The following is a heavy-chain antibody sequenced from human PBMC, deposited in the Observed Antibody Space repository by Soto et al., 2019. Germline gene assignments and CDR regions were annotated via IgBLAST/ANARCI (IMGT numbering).Heavy chain of an antibody. Sequence: GGSLRLSCAASGFTFSSYSMNWVRQAPGKGLEWVSYISSSSSTIYYADSVKGRFTISRDNAKNSLYLQMNSLRDEDTAVYYCAREYTVLMVYAPKYYFDYWGQGTLVTVSS. CDR2: ISSSSSTI. CDR3: AREYTVLMVYAPKYYFDY. V-gene: IGHV3-48*02. D-gene: IGHD2-8*01. CDR1: GFTFSSYS. J-gene: IGHJ4*02.